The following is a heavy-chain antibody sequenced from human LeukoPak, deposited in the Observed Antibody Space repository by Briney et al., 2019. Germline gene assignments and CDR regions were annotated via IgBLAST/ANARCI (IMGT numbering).Heavy chain of an antibody. CDR1: GFTFSSYA. D-gene: IGHD3-10*01. J-gene: IGHJ1*01. Sequence: GGSLRLSCAASGFTFSSYAMSWVRQAPGKGLEWVSSISSGSSYKYYADSAKGRFTISRDNAKNSVYLQMNSLRAEDTAVYYCARTYGSGSYSGFAFWGLGTLVTVSS. V-gene: IGHV3-21*01. CDR3: ARTYGSGSYSGFAF. CDR2: ISSGSSYK.